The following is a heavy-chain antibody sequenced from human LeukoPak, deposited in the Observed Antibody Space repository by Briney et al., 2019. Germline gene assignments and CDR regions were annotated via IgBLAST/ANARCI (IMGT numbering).Heavy chain of an antibody. J-gene: IGHJ4*02. Sequence: PSETLSLTCAVYGGSFSGYYWSWIREPPGKGLEWIGEINHSGSTNYNPPLKSRVTISVDTSKNQFSLKLSSVTAADTAVYYCARGTDYYGSGSYYKDWGQGTLVTVSS. CDR1: GGSFSGYY. D-gene: IGHD3-10*01. CDR2: INHSGST. CDR3: ARGTDYYGSGSYYKD. V-gene: IGHV4-34*01.